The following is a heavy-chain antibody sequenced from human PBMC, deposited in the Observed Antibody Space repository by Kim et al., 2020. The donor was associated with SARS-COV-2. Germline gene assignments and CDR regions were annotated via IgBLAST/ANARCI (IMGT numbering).Heavy chain of an antibody. Sequence: SETLSLTCTVSGGSISSGGYYWSWIRQHPGKGLEWIGYIYYSGSTYYNPSLKSRVTISVDTSKNQFSLKLSSVTAADTAVYYCARDQNTVTDESYYYYGMDVWGQGTTVTVSS. CDR3: ARDQNTVTDESYYYYGMDV. D-gene: IGHD4-17*01. J-gene: IGHJ6*02. CDR1: GGSISSGGYY. V-gene: IGHV4-31*03. CDR2: IYYSGST.